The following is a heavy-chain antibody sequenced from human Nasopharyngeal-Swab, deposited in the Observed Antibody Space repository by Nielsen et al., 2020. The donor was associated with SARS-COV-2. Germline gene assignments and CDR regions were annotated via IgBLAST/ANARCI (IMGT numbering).Heavy chain of an antibody. J-gene: IGHJ4*02. Sequence: WIRQPPGKGLEWVSYISSSGSTIYYADSVKGRFTISRDNAKNSLYLQMNSLRAEDTALYHCARLHYYDSSGYPDYWGQGTLVTVSS. CDR2: ISSSGSTI. V-gene: IGHV3-11*01. CDR3: ARLHYYDSSGYPDY. D-gene: IGHD3-22*01.